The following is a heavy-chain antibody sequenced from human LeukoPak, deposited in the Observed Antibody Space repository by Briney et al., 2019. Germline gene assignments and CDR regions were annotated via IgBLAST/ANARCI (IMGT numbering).Heavy chain of an antibody. Sequence: GGSLRLSCAASGFTFSSYGMSWVRQALGKRPEWVSAISGSGGSTYYADSVKGRFTISRDNSKNTLYLQMNSLRAEDTAVYYCAKWGYYESPGYWGQGTLVTVSS. CDR1: GFTFSSYG. D-gene: IGHD3-22*01. CDR2: ISGSGGST. CDR3: AKWGYYESPGY. V-gene: IGHV3-23*01. J-gene: IGHJ4*02.